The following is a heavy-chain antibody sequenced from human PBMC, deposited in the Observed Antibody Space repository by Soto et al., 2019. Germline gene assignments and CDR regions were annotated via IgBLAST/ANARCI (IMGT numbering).Heavy chain of an antibody. V-gene: IGHV3-30*04. CDR3: AKEQLAMTVVVADYFDS. CDR1: GLTFCTWG. J-gene: IGHJ4*02. D-gene: IGHD3-22*01. Sequence: QVQLVESGGGVVQPGKSLRLPCAPSGLTFCTWGLHWVRQAPGKGLEWVALISCDGGSKYYGDSVEGRFIISRDNSHNTVSLQMNSLRADDTAVYFCAKEQLAMTVVVADYFDSWGQGTLVTVSS. CDR2: ISCDGGSK.